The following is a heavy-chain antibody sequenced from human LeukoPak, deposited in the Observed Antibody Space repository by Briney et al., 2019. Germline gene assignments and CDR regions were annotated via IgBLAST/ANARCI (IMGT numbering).Heavy chain of an antibody. D-gene: IGHD2-8*01. CDR3: AKDYCTNGVCYPVVD. J-gene: IGHJ4*02. CDR1: GFTFSSYA. CDR2: ISGSGGST. Sequence: GGSLRLSCAASGFTFSSYAMSWVRQAPGKGLEWVSAISGSGGSTYYADSVKGRFTISRDNSKNTLYLQMNSLRAEDTAVYYYAKDYCTNGVCYPVVDWGQGTLVTVSS. V-gene: IGHV3-23*01.